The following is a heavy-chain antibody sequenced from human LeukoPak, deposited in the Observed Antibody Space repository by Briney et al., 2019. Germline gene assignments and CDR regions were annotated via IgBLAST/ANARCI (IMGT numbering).Heavy chain of an antibody. CDR1: GFTFSSDW. CDR3: ARVLGQQLVLADY. V-gene: IGHV3-20*04. D-gene: IGHD6-13*01. CDR2: INWNGGST. J-gene: IGHJ4*02. Sequence: GGSLRLSCAASGFTFSSDWMHWVRQAPGKGLEWVSGINWNGGSTGYADSVKGRFTISRDNAKNSLYLQMNSLRAEDTALYYCARVLGQQLVLADYWGQGTLVTVSS.